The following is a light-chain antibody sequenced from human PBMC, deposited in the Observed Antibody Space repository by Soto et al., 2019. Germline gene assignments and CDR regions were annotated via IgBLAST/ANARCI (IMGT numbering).Light chain of an antibody. CDR3: SSYTSSSTLYVV. V-gene: IGLV2-14*01. Sequence: QSVLTQPASVSGSPGQSITISCTGTSSDVGGYNYVSWYQQHPGKAPKLMIYDVSNRPSGVSNRFSGSKSGNTASLTISGLHAEDEADYYCSSYTSSSTLYVVFGGVTKLTVL. CDR2: DVS. J-gene: IGLJ2*01. CDR1: SSDVGGYNY.